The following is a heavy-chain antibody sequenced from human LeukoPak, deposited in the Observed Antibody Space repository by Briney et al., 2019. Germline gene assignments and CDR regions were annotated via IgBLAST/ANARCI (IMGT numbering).Heavy chain of an antibody. J-gene: IGHJ4*02. CDR3: AKDAETVTTWGEYFDY. D-gene: IGHD4-17*01. Sequence: GGSLRLSCEASGFTFRTYAMGWVRQAPGKGLEWVSVLSASGENMKYADSVKGRFTISRDNSKNTLYLQMNSLRAEDTAVYYCAKDAETVTTWGEYFDYWGQGTLVTVSS. V-gene: IGHV3-23*01. CDR1: GFTFRTYA. CDR2: LSASGENM.